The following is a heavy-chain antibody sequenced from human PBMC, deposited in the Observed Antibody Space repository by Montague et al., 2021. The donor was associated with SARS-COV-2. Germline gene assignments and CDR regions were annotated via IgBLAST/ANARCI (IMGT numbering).Heavy chain of an antibody. J-gene: IGHJ6*02. Sequence: SETLSLTCTVSGVAISYGDWSWIRQPPGKGLEWIVTIFYNGDTXXXPSVKSRVTVSEDTSQNQFSLRLSSVAAADTALYYCARYYERSWDIWGQGTTVTVSS. D-gene: IGHD3-16*01. CDR3: ARYYERSWDI. V-gene: IGHV4-59*01. CDR2: IFYNGDT. CDR1: GVAISYGD.